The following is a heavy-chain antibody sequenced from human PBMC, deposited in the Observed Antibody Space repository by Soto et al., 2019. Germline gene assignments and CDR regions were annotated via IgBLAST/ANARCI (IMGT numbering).Heavy chain of an antibody. CDR3: ASTPGWDAFDL. V-gene: IGHV4-4*02. CDR1: GGSISSSNW. CDR2: LYHSVST. Sequence: QVQLQESGPGLVKPSGTLSLTCAVSGGSISSSNWWSCVRHPPGKGLAGIGELYHSVSTNYNPSLKSRVTISVYKSKSPFSLKLSSVTAADTAVYYCASTPGWDAFDLWGQGTMVTVSS. J-gene: IGHJ3*01. D-gene: IGHD2-15*01.